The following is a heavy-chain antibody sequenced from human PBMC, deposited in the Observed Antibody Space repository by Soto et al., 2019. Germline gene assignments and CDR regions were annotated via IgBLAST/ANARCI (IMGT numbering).Heavy chain of an antibody. CDR1: GGSISSGDYY. V-gene: IGHV4-30-4*01. D-gene: IGHD5-18*01. Sequence: PSETLSLTCTVSGGSISSGDYYWSWIRQHPGKGLEWIGYIYYSGSTYYNPSLKSRVTISVDTSKNQFSLKLSSVTAADTAVYYCARQVVDTAPASYYYYGMDVWGQGTTVTVSS. CDR2: IYYSGST. J-gene: IGHJ6*02. CDR3: ARQVVDTAPASYYYYGMDV.